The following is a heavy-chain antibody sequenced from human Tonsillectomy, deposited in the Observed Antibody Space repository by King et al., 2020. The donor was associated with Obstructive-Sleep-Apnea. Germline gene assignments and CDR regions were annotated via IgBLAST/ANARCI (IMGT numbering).Heavy chain of an antibody. D-gene: IGHD6-19*01. CDR1: GFTFSSYW. J-gene: IGHJ4*02. V-gene: IGHV3-74*02. Sequence: VQLVESGGGLVQPGGSLRLSCAASGFTFSSYWMHWVRQSPGKGLLWVSRISSYGGVTTYADFVKGRFTVSRDDAKKTLYLQMNSLRADDTAVYYCVRAVAGFGDYWGQGTLVTVSS. CDR3: VRAVAGFGDY. CDR2: ISSYGGVT.